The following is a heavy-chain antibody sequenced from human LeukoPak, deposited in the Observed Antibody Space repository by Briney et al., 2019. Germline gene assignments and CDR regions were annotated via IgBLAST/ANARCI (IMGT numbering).Heavy chain of an antibody. CDR2: INPTTGGT. CDR1: GYTFTGYY. Sequence: GASVKVSCKASGYTFTGYYMHWVRQAPGQGLEWLGWINPTTGGTNYAQNFQDRVTMTRDTSISTAYMELSRLRFDDTAVYYCASIAAGGPFDYWGQGTLVTVSS. CDR3: ASIAAGGPFDY. V-gene: IGHV1-2*02. J-gene: IGHJ4*02. D-gene: IGHD6-13*01.